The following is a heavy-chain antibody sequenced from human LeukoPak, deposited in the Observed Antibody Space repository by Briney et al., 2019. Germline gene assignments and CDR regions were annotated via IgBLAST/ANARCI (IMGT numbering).Heavy chain of an antibody. CDR3: AIPSGSYGKDFDY. CDR2: IYPGDSDT. Sequence: GESLKISCKGSGYSFTSYWIGWVRQMPGKGLEWMGIIYPGDSDTGYSPSFQGQVTISADKSISTAYLQWSSLKASDTAMYYCAIPSGSYGKDFDYWGQGTLVTVSS. J-gene: IGHJ4*02. V-gene: IGHV5-51*01. CDR1: GYSFTSYW. D-gene: IGHD3-10*01.